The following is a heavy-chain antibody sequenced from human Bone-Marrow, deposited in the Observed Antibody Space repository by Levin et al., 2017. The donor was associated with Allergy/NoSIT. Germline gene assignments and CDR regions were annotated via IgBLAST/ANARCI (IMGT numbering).Heavy chain of an antibody. CDR1: GDTFNNFA. Sequence: SVKVSCKASGDTFNNFASSWVRQAPGQGLEWMGDIIPVFGSVNYAQKFQGRLTITADDSTSKAYMELRSLRFDDTAVFYCARSVHDSVMGYYYYGMGVWGHGTTVTISS. CDR3: ARSVHDSVMGYYYYGMGV. V-gene: IGHV1-69*13. J-gene: IGHJ6*02. D-gene: IGHD3-3*01. CDR2: IIPVFGSV.